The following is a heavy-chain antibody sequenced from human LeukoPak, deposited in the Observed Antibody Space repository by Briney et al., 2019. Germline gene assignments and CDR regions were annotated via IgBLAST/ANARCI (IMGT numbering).Heavy chain of an antibody. CDR3: ATSSDWPYYFHY. J-gene: IGHJ4*02. Sequence: GGSLRLSCAASGITFGTYAMNWVRQAPGKGLEWASTVSGSGVATYFADSVKGRFTISRDNSKNTVFLEMNNLRAEDAAVYYCATSSDWPYYFHYWGQGTLVTVSS. D-gene: IGHD2-21*01. CDR1: GITFGTYA. CDR2: VSGSGVAT. V-gene: IGHV3-23*01.